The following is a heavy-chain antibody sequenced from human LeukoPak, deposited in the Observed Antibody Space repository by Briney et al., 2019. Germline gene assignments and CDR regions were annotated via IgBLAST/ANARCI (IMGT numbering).Heavy chain of an antibody. CDR2: IYTSGST. Sequence: PSETLSLTCTVSGGSISSGSYYWSWIRQPAGKGLEWIGRIYTSGSTNYNPSLKSRVTISVDTSKNQFSLKLSSVTAADTAVYYCATTMVRGVISRLDYWGQGTLVTVSS. J-gene: IGHJ4*02. V-gene: IGHV4-61*02. CDR3: ATTMVRGVISRLDY. CDR1: GGSISSGSYY. D-gene: IGHD3-10*01.